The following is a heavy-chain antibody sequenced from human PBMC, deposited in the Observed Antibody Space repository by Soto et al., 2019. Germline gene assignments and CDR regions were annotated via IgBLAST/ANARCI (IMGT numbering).Heavy chain of an antibody. Sequence: GASVKVSCKASGYTFTSYGISWVRQAPGQGLEWMGWISAYNGNTNDAQKLQGRVTMTTDTSTSTAYMELRSLRSDDTAVYYCARVGVITMVRGGSLYYYYGMEVWGQGTTVTVSS. CDR3: ARVGVITMVRGGSLYYYYGMEV. D-gene: IGHD3-10*01. CDR2: ISAYNGNT. CDR1: GYTFTSYG. V-gene: IGHV1-18*04. J-gene: IGHJ6*02.